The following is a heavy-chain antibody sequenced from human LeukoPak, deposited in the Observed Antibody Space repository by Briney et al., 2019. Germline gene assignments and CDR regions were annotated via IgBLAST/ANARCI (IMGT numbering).Heavy chain of an antibody. Sequence: GGSLRLSCAASGFTFSSYNMNWVRQAPGKGLEWVSSTTSSSYIYYADSVKGRFTISRDNAKNSLYLQMNSLTAEDTAVYYCARDPYSGSYPADVYYYYMDVWGKGTTVTVSS. CDR3: ARDPYSGSYPADVYYYYMDV. J-gene: IGHJ6*03. CDR1: GFTFSSYN. CDR2: TTSSSYI. D-gene: IGHD1-26*01. V-gene: IGHV3-21*06.